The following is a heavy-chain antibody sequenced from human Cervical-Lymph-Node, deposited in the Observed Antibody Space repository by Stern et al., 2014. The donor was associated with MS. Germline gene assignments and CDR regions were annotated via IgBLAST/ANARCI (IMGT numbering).Heavy chain of an antibody. D-gene: IGHD5-24*01. J-gene: IGHJ4*02. V-gene: IGHV3-33*01. CDR3: ARGHIPYAYNYLFDY. Sequence: VQLVESGGGVVQPGTSLRLSCAASGFTFSSYGMHWVRQAPGKGLEWVALAWYDGSTAYYTNSVKGRFTISRDNSKNTLSLQMNSLTAEDTAVYYCARGHIPYAYNYLFDYWGQGTLHRLL. CDR2: AWYDGSTA. CDR1: GFTFSSYG.